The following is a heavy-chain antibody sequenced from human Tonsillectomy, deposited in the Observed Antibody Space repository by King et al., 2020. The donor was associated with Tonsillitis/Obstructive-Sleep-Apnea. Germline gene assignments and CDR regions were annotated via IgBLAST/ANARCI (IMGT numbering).Heavy chain of an antibody. CDR3: ARDRITRIVVVIPDAFDI. J-gene: IGHJ3*02. V-gene: IGHV3-21*01. D-gene: IGHD3-22*01. CDR1: GFTFSSYS. CDR2: ISSSSSYI. Sequence: VQLVESGGGLVKPGGSLRLSCAASGFTFSSYSMNWVRQAPGKGLEWVSSISSSSSYIYYADSVKGRFTISRDNAKNSLYLQMNSLRAEDTAVYYCARDRITRIVVVIPDAFDIWGQGTMVTVSS.